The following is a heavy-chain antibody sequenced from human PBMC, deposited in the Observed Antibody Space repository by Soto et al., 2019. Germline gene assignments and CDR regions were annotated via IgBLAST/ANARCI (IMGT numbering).Heavy chain of an antibody. CDR3: ARFRGLLPFDY. J-gene: IGHJ4*02. D-gene: IGHD1-26*01. Sequence: GGSLRLSCAASGFTFSDAEMNWVRQTPGRGLEWVSVIYSGGSTYYADSVKGRFTISRDNSKNTLYLQMNSLRAEDTAVYYCARFRGLLPFDYWGQGTLVTVSS. V-gene: IGHV3-53*01. CDR1: GFTFSDAE. CDR2: IYSGGST.